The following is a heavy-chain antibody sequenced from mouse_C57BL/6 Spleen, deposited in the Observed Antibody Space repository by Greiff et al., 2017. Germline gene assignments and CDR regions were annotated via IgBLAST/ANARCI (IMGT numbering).Heavy chain of an antibody. D-gene: IGHD1-1*01. V-gene: IGHV1-50*01. CDR2: IDPSDSYT. J-gene: IGHJ4*01. CDR1: GYTFTSYW. Sequence: QVQLQQPGAELVKPGASVKLSCKASGYTFTSYWMQWVKQRPGQGLEWIGEIDPSDSYTNYNQKFKGKATLTVDTSSSTAYMQLSSLTSEDAAVYYSAIITTVVANAMDYWGQGTSVTVSS. CDR3: AIITTVVANAMDY.